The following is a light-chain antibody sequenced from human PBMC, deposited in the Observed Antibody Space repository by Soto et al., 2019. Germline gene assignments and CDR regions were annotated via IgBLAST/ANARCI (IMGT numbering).Light chain of an antibody. CDR1: QSIGTN. J-gene: IGKJ2*02. V-gene: IGKV3-15*01. Sequence: EIAMTQSPATLSVSPGERATLSCRASQSIGTNLAWYQQKPGQAPRLLIHGASTRATGVSDRISGSGSGTEFTLTITSLQSEDFAIYYCQQYNNWPRGTFGQGTKVDIK. CDR3: QQYNNWPRGT. CDR2: GAS.